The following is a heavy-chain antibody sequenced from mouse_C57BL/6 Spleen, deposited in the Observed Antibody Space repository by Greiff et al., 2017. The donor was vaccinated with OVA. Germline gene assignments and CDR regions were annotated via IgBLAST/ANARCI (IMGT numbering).Heavy chain of an antibody. Sequence: QVQLQQSGPELVKPGASVKLSCTASGYTFTSYDINWVKQRPGPGLEWIGWIYPRDGSTKYNEKLKGQATLTVDTSSSTAYMELHSLVSEDSSVYFWARETGNSLYGYFDVWGKGTTVTVSS. V-gene: IGHV1-85*01. CDR1: GYTFTSYD. D-gene: IGHD1-1*01. CDR2: IYPRDGST. CDR3: ARETGNSLYGYFDV. J-gene: IGHJ1*03.